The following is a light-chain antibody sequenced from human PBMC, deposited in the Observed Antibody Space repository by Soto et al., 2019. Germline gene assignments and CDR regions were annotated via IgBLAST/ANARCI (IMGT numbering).Light chain of an antibody. V-gene: IGKV1-39*01. CDR3: QQSYSTLTWT. Sequence: IQITHPPSSLSTSVVETVTLTCRASQSIADYLNCYKQKPGKAPTLLVYAASKLQSGVPSRFSGSGSGTHFTLTVRSLQPEDFATYYCQQSYSTLTWTCGKGTTGDIK. CDR1: QSIADY. CDR2: AAS. J-gene: IGKJ1*01.